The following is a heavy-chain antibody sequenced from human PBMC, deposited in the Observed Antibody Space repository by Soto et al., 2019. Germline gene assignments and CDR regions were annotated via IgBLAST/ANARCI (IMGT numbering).Heavy chain of an antibody. CDR3: VRDAYNRDAFDI. V-gene: IGHV3-21*01. CDR1: GFNFITFS. CDR2: ISASSSSI. D-gene: IGHD1-20*01. Sequence: DVQLVESGGGLVKPGGSLRLSCAASGFNFITFSMHWVRQAPGKGLEWVSTISASSSSIYYAESVKGRFTVSRDNAKNSLYLQMNSLTAEDTALYYCVRDAYNRDAFDIWGQGTTVPVSS. J-gene: IGHJ3*02.